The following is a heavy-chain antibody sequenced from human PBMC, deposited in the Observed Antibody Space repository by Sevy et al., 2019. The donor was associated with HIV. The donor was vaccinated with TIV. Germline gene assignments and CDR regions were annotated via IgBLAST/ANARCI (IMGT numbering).Heavy chain of an antibody. V-gene: IGHV3-30*09. CDR1: GFSISPYA. CDR2: MSYDGSTR. CDR3: ATDAGYSTGWYAGY. Sequence: GGSLRLSCAASGFSISPYAFHWVRQAPGKGLEWAALMSYDGSTRYYADSAKRRFAISKDNSKNTLYLQMNSLRIEDTAIYYCATDAGYSTGWYAGYWGQGTLVTVSS. J-gene: IGHJ4*02. D-gene: IGHD6-19*01.